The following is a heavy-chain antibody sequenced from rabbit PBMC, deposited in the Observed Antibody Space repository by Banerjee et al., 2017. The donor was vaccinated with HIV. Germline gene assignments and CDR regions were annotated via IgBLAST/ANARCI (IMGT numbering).Heavy chain of an antibody. CDR2: ISTNSGST. D-gene: IGHD1-1*01. J-gene: IGHJ4*01. Sequence: QEYLKETGGGLVQPGGSLTLTCTASGFSFSSSYWICWVRQAPGKGLELIACISTNSGSTWYACWVNGRFTISRSTSLHSMDLKMTSLTAADTASYFCARAEYAGSGGYLIPISGYSFNLWGQGTLVTVS. CDR1: GFSFSSSYW. CDR3: ARAEYAGSGGYLIPISGYSFNL. V-gene: IGHV1S43*01.